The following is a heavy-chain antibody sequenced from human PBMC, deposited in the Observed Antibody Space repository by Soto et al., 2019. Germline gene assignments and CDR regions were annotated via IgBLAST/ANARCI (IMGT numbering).Heavy chain of an antibody. CDR2: IAYDGDIK. J-gene: IGHJ4*02. CDR3: ARSGGSSSPATRYFEH. CDR1: GFTFSSYT. Sequence: QVQLVESGGGVVQPGRSLTLSCAASGFTFSSYTMHWVRQAPGKGLEWVTLIAYDGDIKYYADSVKGRFAVSRDNSQNTLYLQMNSLTPEDTALYYCARSGGSSSPATRYFEHWGQGTLLTVSS. V-gene: IGHV3-30*09. D-gene: IGHD6-6*01.